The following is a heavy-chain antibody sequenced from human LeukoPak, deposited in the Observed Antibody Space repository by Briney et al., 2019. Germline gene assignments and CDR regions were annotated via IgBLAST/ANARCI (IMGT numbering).Heavy chain of an antibody. Sequence: GGSLRLSCAASGFTFSSYSMNWVRQAPGKGLEWVSYISSSSTIYYADSVKGRFTISRDNAKNSLYLQMNSLRAEDTAVYYCARKYCSGGSCYSGHYYYYMDVWGKGTTVTVSS. D-gene: IGHD2-15*01. CDR2: ISSSSTI. J-gene: IGHJ6*03. V-gene: IGHV3-48*01. CDR1: GFTFSSYS. CDR3: ARKYCSGGSCYSGHYYYYMDV.